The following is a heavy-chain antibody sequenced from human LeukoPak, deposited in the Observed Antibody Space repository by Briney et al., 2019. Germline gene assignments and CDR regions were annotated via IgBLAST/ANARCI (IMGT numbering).Heavy chain of an antibody. CDR2: ISVSGNT. J-gene: IGHJ4*02. CDR3: AKDHGGSGAYDSSGYPIDY. V-gene: IGHV3-23*01. D-gene: IGHD3-22*01. Sequence: GGSLRLSCAASGFTLSSYAMSWVRQGPGKGLEWVSAISVSGNTYHADSVKGRFTISRDSSKNTLYLQMNSLGAGDAAVYYCAKDHGGSGAYDSSGYPIDYWGQGTLVTVSS. CDR1: GFTLSSYA.